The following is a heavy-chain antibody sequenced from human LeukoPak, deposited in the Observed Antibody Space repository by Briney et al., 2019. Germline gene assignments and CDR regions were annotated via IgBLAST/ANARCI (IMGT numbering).Heavy chain of an antibody. J-gene: IGHJ3*02. Sequence: PGGSLRLSCAASGFTFSSYEMNWVRQAPGKGLEWVSYISSSGSTIYYADSVKGRFTISRDNAKNSLYLQMNSLRAEDTAVYYCASRRGYCSSTSCNTGAFDIWGQGTMVTVSS. CDR1: GFTFSSYE. D-gene: IGHD2-2*02. CDR3: ASRRGYCSSTSCNTGAFDI. V-gene: IGHV3-48*03. CDR2: ISSSGSTI.